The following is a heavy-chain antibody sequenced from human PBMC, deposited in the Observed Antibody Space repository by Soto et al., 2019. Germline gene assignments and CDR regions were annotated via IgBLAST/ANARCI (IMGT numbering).Heavy chain of an antibody. J-gene: IGHJ6*04. CDR3: ARDVGV. CDR1: GVTVSNNY. V-gene: IGHV3-66*01. Sequence: EVQLVESGGGLVQPGGSLRLSCAASGVTVSNNYMSWVRQAPGKGLEWVSVIYSDGSRYYADSVQGRFTISRDNSKNSVYLQMNSLRAEDSAVYYGARDVGVWGRGTTVTVSS. CDR2: IYSDGSR.